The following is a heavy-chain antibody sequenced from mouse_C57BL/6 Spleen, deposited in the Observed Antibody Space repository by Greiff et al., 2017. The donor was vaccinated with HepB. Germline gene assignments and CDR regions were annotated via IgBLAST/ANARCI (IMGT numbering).Heavy chain of an antibody. Sequence: QVQLKQSGPGLVQPSQSLSITCTVSGFSLTSYGVHWVRQSPGKGLEWLGVIWRGGSTDYNAAFMSRLSINKDNSKSQVFFKMNSLQADDTAIYYCAKNSPSTVVATDWYFDVWGTGTTVTVSS. V-gene: IGHV2-5*01. D-gene: IGHD1-1*01. CDR1: GFSLTSYG. CDR3: AKNSPSTVVATDWYFDV. CDR2: IWRGGST. J-gene: IGHJ1*03.